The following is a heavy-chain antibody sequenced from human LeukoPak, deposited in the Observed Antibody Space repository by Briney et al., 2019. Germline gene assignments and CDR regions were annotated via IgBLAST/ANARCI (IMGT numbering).Heavy chain of an antibody. J-gene: IGHJ6*02. CDR3: ARVHVVLLHYYYYGMDV. CDR1: GYTFTSYG. V-gene: IGHV1-18*01. Sequence: ASVKVSCKASGYTFTSYGISWVRQAPGQGLEWMGWISAYNGNTNYAQKLQGRVTMTTDTSTSTAYMELRSLRSDDTDVYYCARVHVVLLHYYYYGMDVWGQGTTVTVSS. CDR2: ISAYNGNT. D-gene: IGHD2-21*01.